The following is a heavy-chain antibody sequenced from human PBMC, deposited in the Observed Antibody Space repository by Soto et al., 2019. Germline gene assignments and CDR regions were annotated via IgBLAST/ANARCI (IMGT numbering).Heavy chain of an antibody. CDR3: ASGRQQLVLSGDWFDP. J-gene: IGHJ5*02. D-gene: IGHD6-13*01. Sequence: PSETLSLTCDVSGGSISSSSYYWGWIRQPPGKGLEWIGSIYYSGSTYYNPSLKSRVTISVDTSKNQFSLKLSSVTAADTAVYYCASGRQQLVLSGDWFDPWGQGTLVTVSS. V-gene: IGHV4-39*01. CDR1: GGSISSSSYY. CDR2: IYYSGST.